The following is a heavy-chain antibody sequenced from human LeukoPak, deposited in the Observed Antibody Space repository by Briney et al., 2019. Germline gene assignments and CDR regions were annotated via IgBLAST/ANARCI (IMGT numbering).Heavy chain of an antibody. Sequence: GESLRISFHGSGYSFPSYWISWVRQMPGKGLGWMGRIDPSDSYTNHSPSFQGHVTISADKSISTAYLQWCSLKGSDTAMYYCARTPLYRSGWYHTDFWGQGTLVTVSS. V-gene: IGHV5-10-1*01. CDR2: IDPSDSYT. CDR1: GYSFPSYW. CDR3: ARTPLYRSGWYHTDF. D-gene: IGHD6-19*01. J-gene: IGHJ4*02.